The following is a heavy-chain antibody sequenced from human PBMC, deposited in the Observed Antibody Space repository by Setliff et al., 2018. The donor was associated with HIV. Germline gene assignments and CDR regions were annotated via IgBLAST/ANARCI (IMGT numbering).Heavy chain of an antibody. D-gene: IGHD6-13*01. V-gene: IGHV3-23*01. CDR2: ITATGDST. CDR3: ARDPRAAAAINWFDP. Sequence: GGSLRLSCAASGFTFDNYAVSWVRQAPGKGLEWISAITATGDSTYYSDSVKGRFTISRDNSKNMLYLQMNSLRAEDTAVYYCARDPRAAAAINWFDPWGQGTQVTVSS. J-gene: IGHJ5*02. CDR1: GFTFDNYA.